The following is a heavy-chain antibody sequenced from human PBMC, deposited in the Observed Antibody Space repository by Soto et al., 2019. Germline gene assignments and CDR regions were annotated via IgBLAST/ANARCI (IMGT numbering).Heavy chain of an antibody. Sequence: EVQLVESGGGLVQPGRSLRLSCAASGFTFDDYAMHWVRQAPGKGLEWVSGISWNSGSIGYADSGKGRFSISRDNAKNSLYLQMNSLGAEDTALYYCAKDYCSGGSCYGANWFDPWGQGTLVTVSS. V-gene: IGHV3-9*01. J-gene: IGHJ5*02. CDR1: GFTFDDYA. CDR2: ISWNSGSI. CDR3: AKDYCSGGSCYGANWFDP. D-gene: IGHD2-15*01.